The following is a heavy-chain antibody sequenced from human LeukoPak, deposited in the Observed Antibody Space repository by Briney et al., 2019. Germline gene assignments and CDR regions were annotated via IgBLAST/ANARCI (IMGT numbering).Heavy chain of an antibody. CDR3: ARGRLSESSTWYNRYNWFDP. Sequence: ASVKVSCKASGYTFTSYYMHWVRQAPGQGLEWMGWINPKSGGPNYAQKFQGRVTMTSDTSISTAYMQLSGLRSDDTAVYYCARGRLSESSTWYNRYNWFDPWGQGTLVTVSS. J-gene: IGHJ5*02. D-gene: IGHD6-13*01. V-gene: IGHV1-2*02. CDR2: INPKSGGP. CDR1: GYTFTSYY.